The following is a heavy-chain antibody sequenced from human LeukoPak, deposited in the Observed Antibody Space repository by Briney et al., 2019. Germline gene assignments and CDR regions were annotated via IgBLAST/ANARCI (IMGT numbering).Heavy chain of an antibody. CDR3: ARDKLNYYDSSGYQKDY. V-gene: IGHV4-39*07. J-gene: IGHJ4*02. Sequence: SETLSLTCTVSGGSISSSSYYWGWIRQPPGKGLEWIGSIYYSGSTYYNPSLKSRVTISVDTSKNQFSLKLRSVTAADTAVYYCARDKLNYYDSSGYQKDYWGQGTLVTVSS. CDR1: GGSISSSSYY. CDR2: IYYSGST. D-gene: IGHD3-22*01.